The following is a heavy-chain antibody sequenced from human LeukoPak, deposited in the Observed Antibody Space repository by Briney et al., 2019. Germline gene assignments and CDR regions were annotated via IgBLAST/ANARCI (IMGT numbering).Heavy chain of an antibody. Sequence: GGSLRFSCAASGFTFSTYNMNWVRQAPGKGLVWVSRINSDGSSISYADSVKGRFTISRDNAKNTLYLQMNSLRAEDTAVYYCARGAYYDFWSGSGTSDDAFDIWGQGTMVTVSS. CDR2: INSDGSSI. CDR3: ARGAYYDFWSGSGTSDDAFDI. V-gene: IGHV3-74*01. D-gene: IGHD3-3*01. CDR1: GFTFSTYN. J-gene: IGHJ3*02.